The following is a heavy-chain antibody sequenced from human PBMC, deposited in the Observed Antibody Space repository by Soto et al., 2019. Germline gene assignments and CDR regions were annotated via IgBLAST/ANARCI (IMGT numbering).Heavy chain of an antibody. CDR3: AKDRSTMRWFDP. J-gene: IGHJ5*02. V-gene: IGHV4-4*07. Sequence: SETLSLTCAVSGASVRSYHWSWIRQAAGKGLEWIGRVQMSGTTNYNPSLKTRVTMSLDTSKNEVSLRMTSVTAADTAVYFCAKDRSTMRWFDPWGQGSLVTVSS. D-gene: IGHD1-1*01. CDR2: VQMSGTT. CDR1: GASVRSYH.